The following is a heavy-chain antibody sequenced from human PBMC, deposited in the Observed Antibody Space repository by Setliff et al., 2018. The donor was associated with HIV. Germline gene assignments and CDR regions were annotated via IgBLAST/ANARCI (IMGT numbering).Heavy chain of an antibody. Sequence: SETLSLTCTVSGGSISSGDYCWSWIRQPPGKGLEWIGEINHSGSTNYNTSLKSRVTISVDTSKNQFSLKLSSVTAADTAVYYCARHMITFGGVIVVDAFDIWGQGTMVTVSS. CDR2: INHSGST. J-gene: IGHJ3*02. CDR1: GGSISSGDYC. V-gene: IGHV4-39*07. CDR3: ARHMITFGGVIVVDAFDI. D-gene: IGHD3-16*02.